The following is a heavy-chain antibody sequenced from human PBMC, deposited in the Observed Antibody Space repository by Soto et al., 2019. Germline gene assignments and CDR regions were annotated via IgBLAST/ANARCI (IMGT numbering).Heavy chain of an antibody. J-gene: IGHJ4*02. CDR1: GFTFSSYG. Sequence: QPGGSLRLSCAASGFTFSSYGMHWVRQAPGKGLEWVAVIWYDGSNKYYADSVKGRFTISRDNSKNTLYLQMNSLRAEDTAVYYCARDLIRMSSGYHGGIFDYWGQGTQVTVSS. V-gene: IGHV3-33*01. D-gene: IGHD3-22*01. CDR3: ARDLIRMSSGYHGGIFDY. CDR2: IWYDGSNK.